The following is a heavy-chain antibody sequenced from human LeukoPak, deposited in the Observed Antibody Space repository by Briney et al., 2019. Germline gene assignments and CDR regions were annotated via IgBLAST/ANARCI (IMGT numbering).Heavy chain of an antibody. CDR3: ARDYYGDFSSIDPKGAFDI. CDR2: IIPIFGTA. J-gene: IGHJ3*02. CDR1: GYTFTSYG. V-gene: IGHV1-69*13. D-gene: IGHD4-17*01. Sequence: SVKVSCKASGYTFTSYGISWVRQAPGQGLEWMGGIIPIFGTANYAQKFQGRVTITADESTSTAYMELSSLRSEDTAVYYCARDYYGDFSSIDPKGAFDIWGQGTMVTVSS.